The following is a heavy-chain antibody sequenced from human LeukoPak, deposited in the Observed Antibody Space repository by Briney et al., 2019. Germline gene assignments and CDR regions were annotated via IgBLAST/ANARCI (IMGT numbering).Heavy chain of an antibody. CDR2: ISAYNGNT. V-gene: IGHV1-18*01. CDR3: ARALPHVRSGYYYYYMDV. J-gene: IGHJ6*03. CDR1: GYTFTSYG. Sequence: ASVKVSCKASGYTFTSYGISWVRQAPGQGLEWMGWISAYNGNTNYAQKLQGRVTMTTDTSTSTAYMELRSLRSDDTAVYYCARALPHVRSGYYYYYMDVWGKGTTVTISS. D-gene: IGHD6-25*01.